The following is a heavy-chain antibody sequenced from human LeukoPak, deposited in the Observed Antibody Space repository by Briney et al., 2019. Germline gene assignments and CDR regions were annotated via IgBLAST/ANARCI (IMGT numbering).Heavy chain of an antibody. CDR1: GGSISSYY. CDR2: IYYSGST. D-gene: IGHD6-6*01. CDR3: ARAPSVRPIDY. V-gene: IGHV4-59*12. J-gene: IGHJ4*02. Sequence: SETLSLTCTVSGGSISSYYWSWIRQPPGKGLEWIGYIYYSGSTNYNPSLKSRVTISVDTSKNQFSLKLSSVTAADTAVYYCARAPSVRPIDYWGQGTLVTVSS.